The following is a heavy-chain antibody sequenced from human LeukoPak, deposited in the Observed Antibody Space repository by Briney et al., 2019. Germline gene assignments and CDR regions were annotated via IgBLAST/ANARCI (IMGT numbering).Heavy chain of an antibody. J-gene: IGHJ6*03. D-gene: IGHD5/OR15-5a*01. CDR3: SRGSRAIVSTEFARGHYMDV. Sequence: GGSLRLSCAASGFTFSTYAMTWVRQAPGKGLEWVSLISGTGGSTYYADSVKGRFTISRDNSKNTLYLHMNSLRAEDTAMYYCSRGSRAIVSTEFARGHYMDVWGKGTTVTVSS. CDR2: ISGTGGST. V-gene: IGHV3-23*01. CDR1: GFTFSTYA.